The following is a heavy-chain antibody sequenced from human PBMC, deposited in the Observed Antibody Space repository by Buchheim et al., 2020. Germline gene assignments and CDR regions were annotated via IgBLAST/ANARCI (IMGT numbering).Heavy chain of an antibody. CDR3: ATDHYDNSGDSSFDY. D-gene: IGHD3-22*01. J-gene: IGHJ4*02. Sequence: EVQLVQSGGGLVQPGGSLRLSCAASGFTFSNLWMHWVRQVPGKGLVWVSTIISDGSSTSHADSVKGRLTISSDNAKNTLYLQMNSLRAEDTGVYYCATDHYDNSGDSSFDYWGQGTL. CDR2: IISDGSST. CDR1: GFTFSNLW. V-gene: IGHV3-74*01.